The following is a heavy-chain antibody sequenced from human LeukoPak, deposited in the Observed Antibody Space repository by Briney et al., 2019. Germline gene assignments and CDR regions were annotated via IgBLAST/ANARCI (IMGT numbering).Heavy chain of an antibody. V-gene: IGHV3-21*01. CDR3: ARDKAYYDFWSGYYNLHYFDY. CDR1: GFTFSSYS. CDR2: ISSSSSYI. D-gene: IGHD3-3*01. Sequence: PGGSLRLSCAASGFTFSSYSMNWVRQAPGKGLEWVSSISSSSSYIYYADSVKGRFTISRDNAKNSLYLQMNSLRAEDTAVYYCARDKAYYDFWSGYYNLHYFDYWAREPWSPSPQ. J-gene: IGHJ4*02.